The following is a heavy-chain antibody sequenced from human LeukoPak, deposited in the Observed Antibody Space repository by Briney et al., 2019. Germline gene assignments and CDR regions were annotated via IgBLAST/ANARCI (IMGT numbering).Heavy chain of an antibody. Sequence: PGGSLRLSCAAPGSTLSSYGMHWVRQAPGKGLEWVAFIRYDGSNKYYADAVKGRFTISRDNSKNTLYLQMSSLRAEDTAVYYCARDSGYSGYDPNWLDPWGQGTLVTVSS. CDR3: ARDSGYSGYDPNWLDP. CDR1: GSTLSSYG. CDR2: IRYDGSNK. J-gene: IGHJ5*02. V-gene: IGHV3-30*02. D-gene: IGHD5-12*01.